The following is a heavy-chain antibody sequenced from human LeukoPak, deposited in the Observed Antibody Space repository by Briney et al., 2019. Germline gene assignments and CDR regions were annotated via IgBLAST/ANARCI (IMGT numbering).Heavy chain of an antibody. D-gene: IGHD6-13*01. V-gene: IGHV1-8*01. CDR1: GYTFTSYD. Sequence: VASVKVSCRASGYTFTSYDINWVRQATGQGLEWMGWMNPNSGNTGYAQKFQGRVTMTRNTSISTAYMELSSLRSEDTAVYYCARGAAAAGTWDPNDYYYYYMDVWGKGTTVTVSS. J-gene: IGHJ6*03. CDR2: MNPNSGNT. CDR3: ARGAAAAGTWDPNDYYYYYMDV.